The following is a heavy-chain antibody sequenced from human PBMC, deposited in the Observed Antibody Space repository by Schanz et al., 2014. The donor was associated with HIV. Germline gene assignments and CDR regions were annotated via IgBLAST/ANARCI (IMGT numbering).Heavy chain of an antibody. CDR3: AKEEQQLGGVGGYHFDY. J-gene: IGHJ4*02. CDR1: GFTFSSYW. V-gene: IGHV3-30*18. CDR2: ISYDGGNK. Sequence: VQLVESGGGLVQPGGSLRLSCAASGFTFSSYWMHWVRQAPGKGLEWVAVISYDGGNKYYADSVKGRFTISRDISKNTLYLQMNSLRAEDTAVYYCAKEEQQLGGVGGYHFDYWGQGTLVTVSS. D-gene: IGHD6-13*01.